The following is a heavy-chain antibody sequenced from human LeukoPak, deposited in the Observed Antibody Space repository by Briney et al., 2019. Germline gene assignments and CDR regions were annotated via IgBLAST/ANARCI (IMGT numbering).Heavy chain of an antibody. Sequence: GGSLRLSCAASGFTFSSYSMNWVRQAPGKGLEWVSSISSSSSYIYYADSVKGRFTISRDNAKNSLYLQMNSLGAEDTAVYYCARLGATDFDYWGQGTLVTVSS. V-gene: IGHV3-21*01. J-gene: IGHJ4*02. D-gene: IGHD1-14*01. CDR2: ISSSSSYI. CDR1: GFTFSSYS. CDR3: ARLGATDFDY.